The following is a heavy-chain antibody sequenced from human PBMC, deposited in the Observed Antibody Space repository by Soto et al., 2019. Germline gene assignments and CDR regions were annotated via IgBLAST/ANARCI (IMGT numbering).Heavy chain of an antibody. CDR1: GFTFSSYD. V-gene: IGHV3-13*01. CDR2: IGTAGDT. J-gene: IGHJ3*02. Sequence: GGSLRLSCAASGFTFSSYDMHWVRQATGKGLEWVSAIGTAGDTYYPGSVKGRFTISRENAKNSLYLQMNSLRAGDTAVYYCARGVGWSSGRPEDAFDIWGQGTMVTVSS. CDR3: ARGVGWSSGRPEDAFDI. D-gene: IGHD6-19*01.